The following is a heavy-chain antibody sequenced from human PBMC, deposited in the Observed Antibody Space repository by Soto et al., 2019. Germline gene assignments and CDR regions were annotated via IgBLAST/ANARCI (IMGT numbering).Heavy chain of an antibody. CDR2: ISYDGSNK. Sequence: QVQLVESGGGVVQPGRSLRLSCAASGFTFSSYAMHWVRQAPGKGLEWVAVISYDGSNKYYADSVKGRFTISRDNSKNTLYLQMNSLRAEDTAVYYCARDRDVDTDMGGGYYFDYWGQGTLVTVSS. CDR1: GFTFSSYA. D-gene: IGHD5-18*01. J-gene: IGHJ4*02. V-gene: IGHV3-30-3*01. CDR3: ARDRDVDTDMGGGYYFDY.